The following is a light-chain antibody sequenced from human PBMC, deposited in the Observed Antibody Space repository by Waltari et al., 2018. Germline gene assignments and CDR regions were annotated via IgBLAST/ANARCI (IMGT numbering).Light chain of an antibody. Sequence: QSILTQPPSVSGAPGQRVTISCTGSSSNIGADHEVHWYQDFPGRGPKLLISGNNHRPSGGPDRVSGSKSGTSASLTITGLQAEDEADYYCQSFDTSLSDGVVFGGGTKV. CDR3: QSFDTSLSDGVV. J-gene: IGLJ2*01. CDR2: GNN. CDR1: SSNIGADHE. V-gene: IGLV1-40*02.